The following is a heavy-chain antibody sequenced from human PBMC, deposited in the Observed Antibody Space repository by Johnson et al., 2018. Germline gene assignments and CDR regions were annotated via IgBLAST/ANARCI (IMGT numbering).Heavy chain of an antibody. CDR1: GFTFRNYG. CDR3: AQDPVWVAVVPTAEYFQH. Sequence: QVQLVESGGGVVQPGRSLRLSCAASGFTFRNYGMHWVRQAPGKGLEWVALISYDGSNTDYTDSVHGRFTISRDNPENTLYLQMNTLRPDDTGVYYCAQDPVWVAVVPTAEYFQHWGQGTLVTVSS. CDR2: ISYDGSNT. D-gene: IGHD2-2*01. V-gene: IGHV3-30*18. J-gene: IGHJ1*01.